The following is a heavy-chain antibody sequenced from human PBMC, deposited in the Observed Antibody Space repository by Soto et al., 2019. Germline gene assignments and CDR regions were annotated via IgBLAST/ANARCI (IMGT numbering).Heavy chain of an antibody. D-gene: IGHD6-19*01. V-gene: IGHV1-69*01. CDR1: GGTFSSYA. CDR3: AREGAVHNRYYYGMDV. Sequence: QVQLVQSGAEVKKPGSSVKVSCNASGGTFSSYAISWVRQAPGQGLEWMGGIIPIFGTANYAQKFQGRVTITADESTSTAYMELSSLRSEDTAVYYCAREGAVHNRYYYGMDVWGQGTTVTVSS. CDR2: IIPIFGTA. J-gene: IGHJ6*02.